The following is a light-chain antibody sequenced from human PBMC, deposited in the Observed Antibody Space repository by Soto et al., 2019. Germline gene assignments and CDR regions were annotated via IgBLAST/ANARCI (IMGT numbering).Light chain of an antibody. CDR3: MQALQTPFP. CDR2: LGS. V-gene: IGKV2-28*01. Sequence: DIVMTQSPLSLPVTPGEPASISCRSSQSLLHSSGHNYLDWYLQKPGQSPQLLIYLGSNRASGVPDRFSGRGSGTNFTLKISRVEAEDVGVYYCMQALQTPFPFGPGTKVDIK. J-gene: IGKJ3*01. CDR1: QSLLHSSGHNY.